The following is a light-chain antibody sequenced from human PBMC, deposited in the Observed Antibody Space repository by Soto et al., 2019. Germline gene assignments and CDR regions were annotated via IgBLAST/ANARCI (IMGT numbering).Light chain of an antibody. J-gene: IGKJ1*01. CDR1: QSISSW. Sequence: DIQMTQSPSTLSASVGDRVTITCRASQSISSWLAWYQQKPGKAPNLLIYKASSLESGVPSRFSGSGSGTEHTLTISSLQPDDFATYYCQQYNSYSWTFGEGTKVEIK. CDR3: QQYNSYSWT. V-gene: IGKV1-5*03. CDR2: KAS.